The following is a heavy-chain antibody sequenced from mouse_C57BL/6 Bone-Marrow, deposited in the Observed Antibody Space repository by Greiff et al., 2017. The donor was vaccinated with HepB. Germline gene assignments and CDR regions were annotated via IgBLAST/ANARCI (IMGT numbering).Heavy chain of an antibody. CDR2: ISSGGSYT. Sequence: EVQGVESGGDLVKPGGSLKLSCAASGFTFSSYGMSWVRQTPDKRLEWVATISSGGSYTYYPDSVKGRFTISRDNAKNTLYLQMSSLKSEDTAMYYCARRGASSNYVGYWGQGTTLTVSS. CDR3: ARRGASSNYVGY. J-gene: IGHJ2*01. CDR1: GFTFSSYG. V-gene: IGHV5-6*01. D-gene: IGHD2-10*02.